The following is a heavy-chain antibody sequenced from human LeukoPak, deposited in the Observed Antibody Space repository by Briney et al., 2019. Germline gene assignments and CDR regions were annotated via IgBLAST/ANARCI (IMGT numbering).Heavy chain of an antibody. CDR1: GFTFSNFA. CDR2: ISSSSSTI. V-gene: IGHV3-48*02. J-gene: IGHJ4*02. D-gene: IGHD6-25*01. Sequence: GGSLRLSCAASGFTFSNFAMTWVRQAPGKGLEWVSYISSSSSTIYYADSVKGRFTISRDNAKNSLYLQMNSLRDEDTAVYYCARDSAPSFDYWGQGTLVTVSS. CDR3: ARDSAPSFDY.